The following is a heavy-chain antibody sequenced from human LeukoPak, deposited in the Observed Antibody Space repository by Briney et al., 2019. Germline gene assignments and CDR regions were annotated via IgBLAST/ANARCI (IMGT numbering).Heavy chain of an antibody. CDR1: GYTFTGYY. V-gene: IGHV1-2*02. D-gene: IGHD3-10*01. CDR2: INPNSGGS. CDR3: ARARDYYGSGSYRFYFDS. J-gene: IGHJ4*02. Sequence: ASVKVSCKASGYTFTGYYMNWVRQAPGQGLEWMGWINPNSGGSKYAQKFHGRVTMTRDTSLSTVYMELSRLRSDDTAVYYCARARDYYGSGSYRFYFDSWGQGTLVTVSS.